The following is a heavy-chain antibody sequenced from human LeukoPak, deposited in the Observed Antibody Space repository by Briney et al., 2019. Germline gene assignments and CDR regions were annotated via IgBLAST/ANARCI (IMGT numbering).Heavy chain of an antibody. CDR3: AKVGFRYFDWVPNAFDI. CDR1: GFTFSSYA. Sequence: GGSLRLSCAASGFTFSSYAMSWVRQAPGKGLEWVSAISGSGGSTYYADSVKGRFTISRDNSKSTLYLQMNSLRAEDTAVYYCAKVGFRYFDWVPNAFDIWGQRTMVTVSS. D-gene: IGHD3-9*01. V-gene: IGHV3-23*01. CDR2: ISGSGGST. J-gene: IGHJ3*02.